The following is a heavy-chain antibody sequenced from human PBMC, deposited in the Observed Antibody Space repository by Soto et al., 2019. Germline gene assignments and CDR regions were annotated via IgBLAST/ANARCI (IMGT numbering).Heavy chain of an antibody. CDR2: IYWDGDK. CDR3: AHIVVGPGPITRAFDF. D-gene: IGHD2-15*01. V-gene: IGHV2-5*02. CDR1: GFSLSTSGVG. Sequence: QITLKESGPTLVQPTQTLTLTCTFSGFSLSTSGVGVGWIRQPPGKALEWLALIYWDGDKRYTPSLKSRLFISKDTSKNQVVLTMTKVDPEDTATYYCAHIVVGPGPITRAFDFWGQGTMVTVSS. J-gene: IGHJ3*01.